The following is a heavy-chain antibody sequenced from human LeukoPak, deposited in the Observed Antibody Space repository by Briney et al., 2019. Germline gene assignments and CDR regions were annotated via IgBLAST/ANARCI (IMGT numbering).Heavy chain of an antibody. J-gene: IGHJ5*02. CDR2: IYYSGST. Sequence: SQTLSLTCTASGGSISSGDYYWSWLRQPPGTGLEWIGYIYYSGSTYYNPSLKSRVTISVDTSKNQFSLKLSSVTAAGTAVYYCASSGGSSVTYNWFDPWGQGTLVTVSS. V-gene: IGHV4-30-4*01. CDR1: GGSISSGDYY. CDR3: ASSGGSSVTYNWFDP. D-gene: IGHD2-15*01.